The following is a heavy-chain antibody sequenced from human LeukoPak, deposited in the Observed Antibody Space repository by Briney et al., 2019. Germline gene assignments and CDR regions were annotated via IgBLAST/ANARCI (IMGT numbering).Heavy chain of an antibody. CDR1: GFTFSSYA. V-gene: IGHV3-23*01. Sequence: GGSLRLSCTASGFTFSSYAMSWVRQAPGRGLEWVSAISGSGGSTYYADSVKGRFTISRDNSENTLYLQMNSLRAEDTAVYCCAKRMIRGVIIYAFDIWGQGTMVTVSS. J-gene: IGHJ3*02. CDR2: ISGSGGST. D-gene: IGHD3-10*01. CDR3: AKRMIRGVIIYAFDI.